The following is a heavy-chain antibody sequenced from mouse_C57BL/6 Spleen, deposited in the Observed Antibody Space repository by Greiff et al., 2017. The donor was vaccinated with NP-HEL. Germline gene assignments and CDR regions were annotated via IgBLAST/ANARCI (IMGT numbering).Heavy chain of an antibody. CDR2: IYPGSGNT. D-gene: IGHD3-3*01. CDR3: ARPGTEYYFDY. CDR1: GYSFTSYY. Sequence: VQLQQSGPELVKPGASVKISCKASGYSFTSYYIHWVKQRPGQGLEWIGWIYPGSGNTKYNEKFKGKATLTADTSSSTAYMQLSSLTSEDSAVYYCARPGTEYYFDYWGQGTTLTVSS. J-gene: IGHJ2*01. V-gene: IGHV1-66*01.